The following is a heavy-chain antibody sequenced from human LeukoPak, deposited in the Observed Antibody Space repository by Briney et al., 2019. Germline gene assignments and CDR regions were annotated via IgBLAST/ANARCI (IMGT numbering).Heavy chain of an antibody. J-gene: IGHJ4*02. CDR3: ARDVQQQLAIDY. Sequence: SQTLSLTCTVSGGSISSGGYYWSWIRQHPGKGLEWIGYIYYSGSTYYNPSLKSRVTISVDTSKNQFSLKLSSVTAADTAVYYCARDVQQQLAIDYWGQGTLVTVSS. CDR2: IYYSGST. D-gene: IGHD6-13*01. V-gene: IGHV4-31*03. CDR1: GGSISSGGYY.